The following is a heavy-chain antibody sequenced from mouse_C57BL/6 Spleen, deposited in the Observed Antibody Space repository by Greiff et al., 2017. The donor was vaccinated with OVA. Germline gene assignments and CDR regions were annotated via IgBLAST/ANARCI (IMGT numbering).Heavy chain of an antibody. J-gene: IGHJ2*01. CDR2: INPSTGGT. D-gene: IGHD3-2*02. Sequence: VQLQQSGPELVKPGASVKISCKASGYSFTGYYMNWVKQSPEQSLEWIGEINPSTGGTTYNQKFKAKATLTVDKSSSTAYMQLKSLTSEDSAVDYCASEGVDSSDYWGQGTTLTVSS. CDR3: ASEGVDSSDY. CDR1: GYSFTGYY. V-gene: IGHV1-42*01.